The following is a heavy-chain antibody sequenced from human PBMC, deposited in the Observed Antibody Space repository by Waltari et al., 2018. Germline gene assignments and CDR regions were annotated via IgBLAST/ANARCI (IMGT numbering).Heavy chain of an antibody. CDR3: ARHMTTVTTSSFDY. CDR2: ITHSGSS. V-gene: IGHV4-39*07. Sequence: QLKLQESGLRLVQPSEPLSLTCRVSGAAVRSRILYWGWIRQSPGKGLEWIRSITHSGSSYYNPSLRSRVTLLVDTSKNQFSLRVNSVTAADMALYYCARHMTTVTTSSFDYWGQGALVTVSS. D-gene: IGHD4-17*01. J-gene: IGHJ4*02. CDR1: GAAVRSRILY.